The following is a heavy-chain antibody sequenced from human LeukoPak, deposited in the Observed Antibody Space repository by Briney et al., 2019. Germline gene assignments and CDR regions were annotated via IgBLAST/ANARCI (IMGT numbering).Heavy chain of an antibody. D-gene: IGHD4-17*01. CDR2: TFPGDSYS. Sequence: GESLKISYKGSGYSFTSYWIGWVRQMPGKGLEWMGMTFPGDSYSIYSPSFQGQVTMSVDKSITTAYLQWSSLKASDTAMYYCARHFHPAKTTGGYFDLWGRGTLVTVSA. J-gene: IGHJ2*01. CDR3: ARHFHPAKTTGGYFDL. CDR1: GYSFTSYW. V-gene: IGHV5-51*01.